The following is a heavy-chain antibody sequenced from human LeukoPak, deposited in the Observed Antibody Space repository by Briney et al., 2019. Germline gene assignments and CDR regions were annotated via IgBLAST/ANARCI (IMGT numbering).Heavy chain of an antibody. J-gene: IGHJ4*02. Sequence: ASVKVSCKASGYTFTSYGISWVRQAPGQGLEWMGWISAYNGNTNYAQRLQGRVTMTTDTSTSTAYMELRSLTSDDTAVYYCARVPSGGPFDYWGQGTLVTVSS. V-gene: IGHV1-18*01. CDR1: GYTFTSYG. CDR3: ARVPSGGPFDY. CDR2: ISAYNGNT. D-gene: IGHD2-15*01.